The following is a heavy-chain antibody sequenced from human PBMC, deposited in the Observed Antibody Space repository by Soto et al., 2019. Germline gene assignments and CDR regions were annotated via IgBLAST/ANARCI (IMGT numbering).Heavy chain of an antibody. V-gene: IGHV1-8*02. Sequence: ASVKVSCKASGYTFINYYMHWVRQATGQGLEWMGWMNPNSGNTGYAQKFQGRVTMTRNTSISTAYMELSSLRSEDTAVYYCARGRLNRLGGMDVWGQGTTVTVSS. CDR1: GYTFINYY. CDR3: ARGRLNRLGGMDV. CDR2: MNPNSGNT. D-gene: IGHD3-16*02. J-gene: IGHJ6*02.